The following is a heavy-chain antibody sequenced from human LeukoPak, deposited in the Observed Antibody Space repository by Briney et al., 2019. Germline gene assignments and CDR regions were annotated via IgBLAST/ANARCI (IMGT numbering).Heavy chain of an antibody. CDR3: ARVETYGAVGY. D-gene: IGHD1-1*01. CDR2: INHSGST. J-gene: IGHJ4*02. CDR1: GVSFSGYY. Sequence: SETLSLTCAVYGVSFSGYYWSWIRQPPGKGLEWIGEINHSGSTNYNPSLKSRVTISVDTSKNQFSLKLSSVTAAETAVYYCARVETYGAVGYWGQGTLVTVSS. V-gene: IGHV4-34*01.